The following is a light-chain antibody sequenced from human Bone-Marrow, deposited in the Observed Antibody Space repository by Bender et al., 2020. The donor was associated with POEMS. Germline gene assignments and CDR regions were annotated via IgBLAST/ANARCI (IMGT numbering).Light chain of an antibody. CDR3: QSYDSRLGGVV. CDR1: ASDRGTTP. CDR2: NSD. J-gene: IGLJ2*01. V-gene: IGLV1-44*01. Sequence: QSVLTQPPSASATPGQRVTISCSRSASDRGTTPINWYQHLPGTAPKLIIYNSDQRPSGVPARFSGSKSGASASLAITGLQGEDEADYYCQSYDSRLGGVVFGGGTKLTVL.